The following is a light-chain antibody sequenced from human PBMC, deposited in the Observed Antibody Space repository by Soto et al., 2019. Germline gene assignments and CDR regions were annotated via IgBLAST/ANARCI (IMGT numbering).Light chain of an antibody. CDR1: SANIGSNY. V-gene: IGLV1-47*02. CDR3: SSYTSSSTWV. Sequence: QSVLTQPPSASGTPGQRLTISCSGSSANIGSNYVYWYQQFPGTAPKLLIYLNNQRPSGVSNRFSGSKSGNTASLTISGLQAEDEADYYCSSYTSSSTWVFGGGTQLTVL. CDR2: LNN. J-gene: IGLJ3*02.